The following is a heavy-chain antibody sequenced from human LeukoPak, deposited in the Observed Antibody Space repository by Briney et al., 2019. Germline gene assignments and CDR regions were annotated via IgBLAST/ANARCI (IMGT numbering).Heavy chain of an antibody. CDR3: ARGGQLWLRTDYYYGMDV. CDR1: GFTFSGYE. CDR2: ISSSGSTI. Sequence: GGSLRLSCAASGFTFSGYEMNWVRQAPGKGLEWVSYISSSGSTIYYADSVKGRFTISRDNAKNSLYLQMNSLRAEDTAVYYCARGGQLWLRTDYYYGMDVWGQGTTVTVSS. V-gene: IGHV3-48*03. D-gene: IGHD5-18*01. J-gene: IGHJ6*02.